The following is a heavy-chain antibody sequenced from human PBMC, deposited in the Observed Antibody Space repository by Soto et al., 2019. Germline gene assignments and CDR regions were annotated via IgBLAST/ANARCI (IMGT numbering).Heavy chain of an antibody. J-gene: IGHJ3*02. CDR2: IIPILGIA. D-gene: IGHD4-17*01. V-gene: IGHV1-69*02. CDR3: ARVPLRDYSFSGAFDI. Sequence: SVKVSCKASGGTFSSYTISWVRQAPGQGLEWMGRIIPILGIANYAQKFQGRVTITADKSTSTAYMELSSLRSEDTAVYYCARVPLRDYSFSGAFDIWGQGTMVTVSS. CDR1: GGTFSSYT.